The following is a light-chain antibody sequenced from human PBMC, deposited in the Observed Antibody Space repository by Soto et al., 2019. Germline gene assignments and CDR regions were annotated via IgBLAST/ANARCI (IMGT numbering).Light chain of an antibody. CDR2: DVS. CDR1: QDIRGA. CDR3: QQFNTYAIT. J-gene: IGKJ5*01. V-gene: IGKV1-13*02. Sequence: AIQLTQSPSSLSASVGDRVTITCRASQDIRGALAWYQQKPGKPPKLLIFDVSSLQSGVSSRFSGSGSGTDFTLTISSLQPEDFATYYCQQFNTYAITYGQRTRLEIK.